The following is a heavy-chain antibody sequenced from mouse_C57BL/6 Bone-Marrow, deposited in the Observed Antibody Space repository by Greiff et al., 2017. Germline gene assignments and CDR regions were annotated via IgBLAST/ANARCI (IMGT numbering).Heavy chain of an antibody. Sequence: VQLQQPGAELVKPGASVKLSCKASGYTFTSYWMNWVKQRPGQGLEWIGVIHPNSGSTNYNEKFKSKATLTVDTSSSTAYMQLSSLTSEDSAVYYCARTYYGSSYDWYFDVWGTGTTVTVSS. D-gene: IGHD1-1*01. J-gene: IGHJ1*03. CDR3: ARTYYGSSYDWYFDV. CDR2: IHPNSGST. CDR1: GYTFTSYW. V-gene: IGHV1-64*01.